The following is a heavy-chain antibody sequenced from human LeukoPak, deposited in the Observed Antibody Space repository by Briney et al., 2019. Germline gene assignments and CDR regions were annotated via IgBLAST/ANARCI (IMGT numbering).Heavy chain of an antibody. CDR3: VTEGGGYRYGLGY. V-gene: IGHV3-74*01. J-gene: IGHJ4*02. D-gene: IGHD5-18*01. Sequence: GGSLRLSCAASGFTFSIFWMHWVRRAPGKGPVWVSRINSDGSSTDYADSVKGRFTVSRDNAKNTLYLQMNSLRAEDTAIYYCVTEGGGYRYGLGYWGQGTLVTVSS. CDR2: INSDGSST. CDR1: GFTFSIFW.